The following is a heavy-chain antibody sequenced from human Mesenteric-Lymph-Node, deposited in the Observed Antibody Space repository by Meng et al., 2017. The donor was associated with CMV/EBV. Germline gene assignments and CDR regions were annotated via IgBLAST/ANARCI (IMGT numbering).Heavy chain of an antibody. CDR3: ARSLYYDFWSGYYFTPFDY. Sequence: GESLKISCAASGFTFDNYEMNWVRQAPGKGLEWVSYISNAGIAKYYADSVKGRFTISRDNAKNSLYLQMNSLRAEDTAVYYCARSLYYDFWSGYYFTPFDYWGQGTLVTVSS. CDR1: GFTFDNYE. J-gene: IGHJ4*02. CDR2: ISNAGIAK. D-gene: IGHD3-3*01. V-gene: IGHV3-48*03.